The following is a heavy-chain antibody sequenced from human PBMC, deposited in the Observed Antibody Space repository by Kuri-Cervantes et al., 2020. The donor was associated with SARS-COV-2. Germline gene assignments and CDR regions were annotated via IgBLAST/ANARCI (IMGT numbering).Heavy chain of an antibody. CDR3: ARRTRYCSSTSCDIGAFDI. CDR2: IDPSDSYT. J-gene: IGHJ3*02. D-gene: IGHD2-2*02. V-gene: IGHV5-10-1*01. CDR1: GYSFTSYW. Sequence: KVSCKGSGYSFTSYWISWVRQMPGKGLEWMGRIDPSDSYTNYSPSFQGHVTISADKSISTAYLQWSSLKASDTAMYYCARRTRYCSSTSCDIGAFDIWGQGTMVTVSS.